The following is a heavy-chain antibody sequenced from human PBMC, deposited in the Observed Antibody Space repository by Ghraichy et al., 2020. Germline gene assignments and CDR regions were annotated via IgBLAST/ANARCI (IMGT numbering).Heavy chain of an antibody. V-gene: IGHV3-48*02. CDR3: AGGSKVVRFYYYDGMDV. J-gene: IGHJ6*02. Sequence: GESLNISCVGSGFTFSGYSMNWVRQSPGKGLEWVSYITSSSRTIFYADSVKGRFTISRDNAQNSLYLQMNSLRDEDTAEYFCAGGSKVVRFYYYDGMDVWGQGTTVTVAS. CDR1: GFTFSGYS. D-gene: IGHD4-23*01. CDR2: ITSSSRTI.